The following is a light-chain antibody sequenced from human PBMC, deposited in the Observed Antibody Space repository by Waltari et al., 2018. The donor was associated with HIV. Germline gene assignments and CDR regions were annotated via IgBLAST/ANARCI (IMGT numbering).Light chain of an antibody. CDR3: QHYHSDPPT. CDR1: QGISNS. CDR2: DTS. J-gene: IGKJ1*01. Sequence: IRMTQSPSSFSASVGDRVTITCRASQGISNSLAWYQQKPGKAPKRLIYDTSTLQTGVPSRFSGGGSGTDFSLTISCLQSEDFATYYCQHYHSDPPTFGQGTKVEIK. V-gene: IGKV1-8*01.